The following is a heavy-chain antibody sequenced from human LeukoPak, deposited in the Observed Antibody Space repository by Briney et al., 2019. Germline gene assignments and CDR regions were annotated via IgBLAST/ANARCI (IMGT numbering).Heavy chain of an antibody. D-gene: IGHD6-6*01. V-gene: IGHV4-59*12. CDR1: GGSISSYF. CDR3: ASLARRRMHYYYGMDV. J-gene: IGHJ6*02. CDR2: IYYSGST. Sequence: PSETLSLTCTVSGGSISSYFWSWIRQPPGKGLEWIGYIYYSGSTNYNPSLKSRVTISVDTSKNQFSLKLSSVTAADTAVYYCASLARRRMHYYYGMDVWGQGTTVTVSS.